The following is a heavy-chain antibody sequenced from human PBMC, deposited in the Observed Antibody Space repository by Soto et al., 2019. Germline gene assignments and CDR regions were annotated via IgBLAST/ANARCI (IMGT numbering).Heavy chain of an antibody. J-gene: IGHJ3*02. V-gene: IGHV1-2*04. Sequence: ASVKVSCKASGYTFTGYYMHWVRQAPGQGLEWMGWINPNSGGTNYAQKFQGWVTMTRDMSISTAYMELSRLRSDDTAVYYCARGGTLKTNCTNGVCQLPELHAFDIWGQGTMVTVSS. D-gene: IGHD2-8*01. CDR1: GYTFTGYY. CDR2: INPNSGGT. CDR3: ARGGTLKTNCTNGVCQLPELHAFDI.